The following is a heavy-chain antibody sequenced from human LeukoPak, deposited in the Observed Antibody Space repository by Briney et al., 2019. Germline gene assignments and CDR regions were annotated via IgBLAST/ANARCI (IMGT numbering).Heavy chain of an antibody. V-gene: IGHV4-34*01. CDR3: ARVGGSRYCSSTSCYNYYYYGMDV. D-gene: IGHD2-2*02. CDR1: GGSFSGYY. J-gene: IGHJ6*02. Sequence: PSETPSLTCAVYGGSFSGYYWSWIRQPPGKGLEWIGEINHSGSTNYNPSLKSRVTISVDTSKNQFSLKLSSVTAADTAVYYCARVGGSRYCSSTSCYNYYYYGMDVWGQGTTVTVSS. CDR2: INHSGST.